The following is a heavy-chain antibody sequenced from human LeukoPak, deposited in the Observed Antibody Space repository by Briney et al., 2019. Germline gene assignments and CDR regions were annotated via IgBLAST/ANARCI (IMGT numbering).Heavy chain of an antibody. V-gene: IGHV1-24*01. Sequence: GASVKVSCTVSGYTLTELSMHWVRQAPGKGLEWMGGFDPEDGETIYAQKFQGRVTMTEDTSTDTAYMELSSLRSEDTAVYYCVWGRYRIVGATTYYFDYWGQGTLVTVSS. D-gene: IGHD1-26*01. CDR1: GYTLTELS. J-gene: IGHJ4*02. CDR3: VWGRYRIVGATTYYFDY. CDR2: FDPEDGET.